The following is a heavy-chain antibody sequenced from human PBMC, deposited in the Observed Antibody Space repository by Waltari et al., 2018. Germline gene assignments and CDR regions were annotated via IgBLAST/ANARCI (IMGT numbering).Heavy chain of an antibody. CDR2: IWYDGSNI. CDR1: GFTFSSYG. J-gene: IGHJ4*02. Sequence: QVQLVESGGGVVQPGRSLRLSCAASGFTFSSYGMHWVRQAPGKGLEWLAVIWYDGSNIYYADSVKGRFTSSRDNSKNTLYLQMNSLRAEDTAVYYCASGLGYLDYWGQGTLVTVSS. D-gene: IGHD3-16*01. CDR3: ASGLGYLDY. V-gene: IGHV3-33*01.